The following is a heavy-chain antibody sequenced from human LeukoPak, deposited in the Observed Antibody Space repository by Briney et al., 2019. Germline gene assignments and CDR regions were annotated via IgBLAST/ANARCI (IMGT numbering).Heavy chain of an antibody. Sequence: PGGSLRLSCAASGFSFSSTSMHWVRQAPGKGLEWVAVISSTGNIKNFADSVKGRFTISRDNSKNTLYLQMNTLRAEDTSFYYRAKDNSHWLFDYWGQGTLVTVSS. CDR3: AKDNSHWLFDY. D-gene: IGHD1-1*01. CDR1: GFSFSSTS. J-gene: IGHJ4*02. V-gene: IGHV3-30-3*01. CDR2: ISSTGNIK.